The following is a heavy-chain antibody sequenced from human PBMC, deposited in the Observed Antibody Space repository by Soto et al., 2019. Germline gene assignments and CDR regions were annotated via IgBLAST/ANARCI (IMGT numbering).Heavy chain of an antibody. CDR2: VNPILSMS. Sequence: QVQLVQSGAEVKRPGSSVKVSCKASGDTFSFYSINWVRQAPGLGLEWMGRVNPILSMSNYAQRFQGGGTMTADKSTSTAYMELSGLRSEDTAMYYCATSYGSGYRAFDYWGQGALVTVSS. V-gene: IGHV1-69*04. D-gene: IGHD3-10*01. CDR1: GDTFSFYS. J-gene: IGHJ4*02. CDR3: ATSYGSGYRAFDY.